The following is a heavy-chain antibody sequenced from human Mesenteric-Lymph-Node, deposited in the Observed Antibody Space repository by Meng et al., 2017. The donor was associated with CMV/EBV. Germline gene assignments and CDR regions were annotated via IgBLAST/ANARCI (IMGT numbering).Heavy chain of an antibody. D-gene: IGHD6-6*01. V-gene: IGHV3-66*01. J-gene: IGHJ4*02. CDR2: LYSGGST. Sequence: GESLKISCAASGLTVSSNYMSWVRQAPGKGLEWVSSLYSGGSTYYADSVKGRFTISRDNAKNSLYLQMNSLRAEDTAVYYCARGGGIAARGIYYFDYWGQGTLVTVSS. CDR3: ARGGGIAARGIYYFDY. CDR1: GLTVSSNY.